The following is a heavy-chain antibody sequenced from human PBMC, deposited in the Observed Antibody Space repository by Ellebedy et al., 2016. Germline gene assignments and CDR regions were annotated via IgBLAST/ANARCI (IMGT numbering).Heavy chain of an antibody. CDR1: GYTFTSYT. Sequence: ASVKVSCKASGYTFTSYTMNWVRQAPGQGLEWMGWISAYNGGTNYAQKLQGRVTMTTDTSASTVYMELRSLRSNDTAVYYCARDPPGVTEDYWGQGTLVIVSS. V-gene: IGHV1-18*04. D-gene: IGHD5-18*01. CDR2: ISAYNGGT. CDR3: ARDPPGVTEDY. J-gene: IGHJ4*02.